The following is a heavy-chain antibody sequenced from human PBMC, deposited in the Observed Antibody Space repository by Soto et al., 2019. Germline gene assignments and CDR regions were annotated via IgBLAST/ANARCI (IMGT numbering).Heavy chain of an antibody. CDR3: VKGHPALDN. Sequence: GGSLRLSCAASGFTFSDSYMDWVRQAPGKGLEWVGRIRNKANSYTTEYAASVKGRFTISRDDSKNSLSLQMNSLKSEDTAVYYCVKGHPALDNWGQGTLVTV. V-gene: IGHV3-72*01. J-gene: IGHJ4*02. CDR1: GFTFSDSY. CDR2: IRNKANSYTT.